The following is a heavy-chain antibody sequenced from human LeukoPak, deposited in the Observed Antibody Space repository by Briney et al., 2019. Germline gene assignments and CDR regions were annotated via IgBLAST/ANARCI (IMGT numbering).Heavy chain of an antibody. CDR2: IYYSGST. J-gene: IGHJ4*02. Sequence: SETLSLTCTVSGGSINSYYWSWIRQPPGKGLEWIGYIYYSGSTNYNPSLKSRVTISVDTSKNQFSLKLSSVTAADTAVYYCARVRSGSYRYYFDYWGQGTLVTVSS. V-gene: IGHV4-59*01. D-gene: IGHD1-26*01. CDR1: GGSINSYY. CDR3: ARVRSGSYRYYFDY.